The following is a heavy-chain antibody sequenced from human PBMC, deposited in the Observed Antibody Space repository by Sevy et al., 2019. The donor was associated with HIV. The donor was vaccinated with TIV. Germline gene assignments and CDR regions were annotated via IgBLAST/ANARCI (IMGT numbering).Heavy chain of an antibody. Sequence: SQTLSLTCTVSGGSISSSSYYWGWIRQPPGKGLEWIGSIYYSGSTYYNPSLKSRVTISVDTSKNQFSRKLSSVTAADTAVYYCARLKPIGSGSYYNGYYFDYWGQGTLVTVSS. D-gene: IGHD3-10*01. CDR2: IYYSGST. J-gene: IGHJ4*02. V-gene: IGHV4-39*01. CDR1: GGSISSSSYY. CDR3: ARLKPIGSGSYYNGYYFDY.